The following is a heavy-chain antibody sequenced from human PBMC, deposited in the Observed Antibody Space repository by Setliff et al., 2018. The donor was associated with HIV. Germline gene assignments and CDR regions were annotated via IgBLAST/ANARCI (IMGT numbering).Heavy chain of an antibody. J-gene: IGHJ6*03. V-gene: IGHV1-8*02. CDR1: GYNFTPYD. Sequence: ASVKVSCKSSGYNFTPYDINWVRQATGQGPEWMGWMNPNSGNTGYAQNFQGRITMTRNTSISTAYMELSSLRSDDTAAYYCTRGRVVVIAAVKYYYYFDVWGKGTTVTVSS. CDR3: TRGRVVVIAAVKYYYYFDV. D-gene: IGHD2-21*01. CDR2: MNPNSGNT.